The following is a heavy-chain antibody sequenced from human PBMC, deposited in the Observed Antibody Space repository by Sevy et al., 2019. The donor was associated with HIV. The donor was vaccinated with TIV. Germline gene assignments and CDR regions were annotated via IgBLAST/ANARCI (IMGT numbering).Heavy chain of an antibody. D-gene: IGHD3-22*01. J-gene: IGHJ4*02. Sequence: SVKVSCKASGGTFSSYAISWVRQAPGQGLEWMGGIIPIFGTANYAQKFQGRVTITADESTSTAYMELSSLRSEDTAVYYCARDTYYYDSSGYYLGYWGQGTLVTVSS. CDR2: IIPIFGTA. CDR3: ARDTYYYDSSGYYLGY. CDR1: GGTFSSYA. V-gene: IGHV1-69*13.